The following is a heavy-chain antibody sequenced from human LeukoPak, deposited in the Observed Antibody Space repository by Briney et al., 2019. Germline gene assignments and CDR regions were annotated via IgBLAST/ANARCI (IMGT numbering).Heavy chain of an antibody. CDR2: INPNSGGT. D-gene: IGHD5-12*01. CDR1: GYTFTGYY. CDR3: ASHSGYDYYYFDY. Sequence: ASVKVSCKASGYTFTGYYMHWVRQAPGQGLEWMGWINPNSGGTNYAQKFQGRVTMTRDTSISTAYMELSRLRSDDTAVYCCASHSGYDYYYFDYWGQGTLVTVSS. V-gene: IGHV1-2*02. J-gene: IGHJ4*02.